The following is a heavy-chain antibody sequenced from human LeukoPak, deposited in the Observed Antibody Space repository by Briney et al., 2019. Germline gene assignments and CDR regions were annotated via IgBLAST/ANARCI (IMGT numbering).Heavy chain of an antibody. V-gene: IGHV3-23*01. J-gene: IGHJ4*02. CDR1: GFTFNNYV. Sequence: GGSLSPSSTASGFTFNNYVISWVRQAPGKGLEWVSDISGSGGSTNYADSVKGRFTISRDNSKNTLYLQMNSLRDEDTAVFYCAKDSLRWGDSWPFDYWGQGTLVTVSS. CDR3: AKDSLRWGDSWPFDY. D-gene: IGHD2-15*01. CDR2: ISGSGGST.